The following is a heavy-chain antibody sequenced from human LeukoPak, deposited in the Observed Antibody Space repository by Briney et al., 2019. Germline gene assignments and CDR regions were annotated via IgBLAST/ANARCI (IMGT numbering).Heavy chain of an antibody. Sequence: QPGGSLRLSCAASGSTFSSYAMHWVRQAPGKGLEWVAVISFDGSKTYYADSVKGRFTISRDNSKNTLYLQMNSLRAEDTAVYYCARSGLYYYDSSGYYYWGQGTLVTVSS. CDR1: GSTFSSYA. CDR2: ISFDGSKT. CDR3: ARSGLYYYDSSGYYY. D-gene: IGHD3-22*01. V-gene: IGHV3-30-3*01. J-gene: IGHJ4*02.